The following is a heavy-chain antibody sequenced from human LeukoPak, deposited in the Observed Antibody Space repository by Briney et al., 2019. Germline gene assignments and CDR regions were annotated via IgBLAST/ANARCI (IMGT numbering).Heavy chain of an antibody. V-gene: IGHV1-8*01. D-gene: IGHD1-7*01. CDR3: ARGDVELDAFDI. CDR2: MNPNSGNT. CDR1: GYTFTSYD. J-gene: IGHJ3*02. Sequence: ASVKVSCKASGYTFTSYDINWVRQATGQGLEWMGWMNPNSGNTGYAQKFQGRVTMTRNTSISTAYMELSSLRSEDTAVYYCARGDVELDAFDIWGQGTMVTVSS.